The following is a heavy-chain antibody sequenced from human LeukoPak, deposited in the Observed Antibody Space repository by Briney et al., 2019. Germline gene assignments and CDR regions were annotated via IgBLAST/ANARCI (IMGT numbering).Heavy chain of an antibody. J-gene: IGHJ5*02. V-gene: IGHV4-61*09. D-gene: IGHD5-24*01. Sequence: PSQTLSLTCTVSGASISSESYYWPWIRQPAGKGLEWLGHIYHTGSTKYNPSLKSRVTILIDTSKNQFSLRLNSVTAADTAVYYCARVMAVNPDWFDPWGQGTLVTVSS. CDR1: GASISSESYY. CDR3: ARVMAVNPDWFDP. CDR2: IYHTGST.